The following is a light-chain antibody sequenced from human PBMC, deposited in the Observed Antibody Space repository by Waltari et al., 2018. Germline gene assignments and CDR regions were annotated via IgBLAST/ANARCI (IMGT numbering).Light chain of an antibody. CDR2: EGT. CDR3: CSYVSNTYV. Sequence: QSALTQPASVSGSPGQSITIPCPVTTGDAWTYNLFSWYQQPPGKAPKLIIFEGTKRPSGVSNRFFASKSGNTASLTISGLQADDEADYHCCSYVSNTYVFGTGTKVTVL. CDR1: TGDAWTYNL. J-gene: IGLJ1*01. V-gene: IGLV2-23*01.